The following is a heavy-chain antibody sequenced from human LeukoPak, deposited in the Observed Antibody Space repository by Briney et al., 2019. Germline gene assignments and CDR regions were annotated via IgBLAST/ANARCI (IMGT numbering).Heavy chain of an antibody. CDR2: ISGYKGNT. Sequence: ASVKVSCKTSGYSFSDHGISWVRQAPGQGLEWMGWISGYKGNTYYAQRFQGRVTMTTDTSTSTAYMELRSLRSDDTALYYCARDPGYTSSYYSDSWGQGTLVTVSS. CDR1: GYSFSDHG. D-gene: IGHD6-19*01. CDR3: ARDPGYTSSYYSDS. V-gene: IGHV1-18*01. J-gene: IGHJ4*02.